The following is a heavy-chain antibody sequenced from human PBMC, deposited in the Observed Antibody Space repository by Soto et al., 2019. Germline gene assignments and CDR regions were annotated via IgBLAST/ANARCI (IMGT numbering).Heavy chain of an antibody. CDR1: GFTFSSYG. V-gene: IGHV3-33*01. Sequence: QVQLVESGGGVVQPGRSLRLSCAASGFTFSSYGMHWVRQAPGKGLGWVAVIWCDGGNKLYADSVKGRFTISRDNSKNTVSLQMNSLRDEDSAAYYCATTGPYWGQGTLVTVSS. CDR2: IWCDGGNK. CDR3: ATTGPY. J-gene: IGHJ4*02.